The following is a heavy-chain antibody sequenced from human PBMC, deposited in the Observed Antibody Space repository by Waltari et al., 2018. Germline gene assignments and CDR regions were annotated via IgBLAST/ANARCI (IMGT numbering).Heavy chain of an antibody. Sequence: QVQLQESGPGLVKPSETLSLTCTVSGGSISSSYWSWIRPPAGKGLEWIGRIYTSGSTNYNPSLKSRVTMSVDTSKNQFSLKLSSVTAADTAVYYCARDLLDTAMVTYYYMDVWGKGTTVTISS. V-gene: IGHV4-4*07. D-gene: IGHD5-18*01. CDR2: IYTSGST. CDR1: GGSISSSY. CDR3: ARDLLDTAMVTYYYMDV. J-gene: IGHJ6*03.